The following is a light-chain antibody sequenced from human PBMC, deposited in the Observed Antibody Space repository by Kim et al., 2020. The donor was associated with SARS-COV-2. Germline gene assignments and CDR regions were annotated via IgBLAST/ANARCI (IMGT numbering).Light chain of an antibody. Sequence: SPGERAPLSCRARQSVPSNSLAWYQQKPGQTPRLLIYGASSRAPGIPDRFSCSGSGTDFSLTISRLEPEDFAVYYCQQYGSSPRFGGGTKVDIK. CDR2: GAS. CDR3: QQYGSSPR. CDR1: QSVPSNS. J-gene: IGKJ4*01. V-gene: IGKV3-20*01.